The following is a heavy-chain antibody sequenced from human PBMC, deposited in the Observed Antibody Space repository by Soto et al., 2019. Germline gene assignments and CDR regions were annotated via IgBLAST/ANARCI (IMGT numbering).Heavy chain of an antibody. D-gene: IGHD6-13*01. V-gene: IGHV3-15*07. CDR2: IKSKTDGGTT. CDR1: GFTFSNAW. Sequence: EVQLVESGGGLVKPGGSLRLSCAASGFTFSNAWMNWVRQAPGKGLEWVDRIKSKTDGGTTDYAAPVKGRFTISRDDSKNTLYLQMNSLKTEDTAVYYCTTGSPNYSSSWYSVDYWGQGTLVTVSS. CDR3: TTGSPNYSSSWYSVDY. J-gene: IGHJ4*02.